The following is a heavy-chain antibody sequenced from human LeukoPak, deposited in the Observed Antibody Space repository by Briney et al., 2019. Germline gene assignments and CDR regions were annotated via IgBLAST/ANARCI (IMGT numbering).Heavy chain of an antibody. D-gene: IGHD3-22*01. J-gene: IGHJ3*02. V-gene: IGHV3-7*01. CDR1: GFSFSNSW. CDR2: IKKDGSEK. CDR3: VSQDSNNAFEI. Sequence: PRGSLRLSCAASGFSFSNSWMAWVRQAPGKGLEWVANIKKDGSEKIYGDSVKGRLTISRDNAKSSLFLQMNSLRPEDTAIYYCVSQDSNNAFEIWGQGTKVTVSS.